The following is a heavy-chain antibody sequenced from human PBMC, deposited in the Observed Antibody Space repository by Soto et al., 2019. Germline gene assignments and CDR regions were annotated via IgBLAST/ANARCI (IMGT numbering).Heavy chain of an antibody. D-gene: IGHD2-8*01. CDR1: DFSLSGFY. Sequence: GGSLRLSCVVSDFSLSGFYMSWVRQAPGKGPEWLSFISMSGSYKTYAASVEGRFTISRDNVKNILYLQMDSLRVEDTAVYYCASRGHCSNGQCHPFDYWGQGTQVTVSS. CDR3: ASRGHCSNGQCHPFDY. V-gene: IGHV3-11*06. CDR2: ISMSGSYK. J-gene: IGHJ4*02.